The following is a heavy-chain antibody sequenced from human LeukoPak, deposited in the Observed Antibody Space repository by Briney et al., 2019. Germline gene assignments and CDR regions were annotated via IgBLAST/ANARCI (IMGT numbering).Heavy chain of an antibody. Sequence: PGGSLRLSCTASGFTFSSYGMHWVRQAPGKGLEWVAVIWNDGINKFYAHSVKGRSTISRDSSKDTVYLQMNNLGAEDTAVYYCATYISVWYYFDYWGQGTLVAVST. CDR1: GFTFSSYG. V-gene: IGHV3-33*01. J-gene: IGHJ4*02. D-gene: IGHD6-19*01. CDR2: IWNDGINK. CDR3: ATYISVWYYFDY.